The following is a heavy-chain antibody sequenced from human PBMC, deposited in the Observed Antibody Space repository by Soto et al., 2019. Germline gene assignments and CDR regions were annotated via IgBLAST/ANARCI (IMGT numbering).Heavy chain of an antibody. V-gene: IGHV4-39*01. Sequence: PSETLSLTCTVSGGSISSSSYYWGWIRQPPGKGLEWIGNIYYSGITYYNPSLKSRVTISVDTSKNQLSLKLSSVTTADTAVYYCASTEMGEFDYWGQGALVTVSS. CDR3: ASTEMGEFDY. CDR1: GGSISSSSYY. J-gene: IGHJ4*02. CDR2: IYYSGIT. D-gene: IGHD3-16*01.